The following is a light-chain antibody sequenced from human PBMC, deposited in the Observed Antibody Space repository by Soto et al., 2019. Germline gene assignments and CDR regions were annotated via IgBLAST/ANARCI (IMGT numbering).Light chain of an antibody. CDR2: KAS. V-gene: IGKV1-5*03. CDR1: QSISSW. J-gene: IGKJ3*01. Sequence: DIQMTQSPSTLSASVGDRVTITCRASQSISSWLAWYQQKPGKAPKLLIYKASSLESGVPSRFSGSGSGTEFSLTISSLQPDDFATYYCQQYNSYLFTFGPGTKVD. CDR3: QQYNSYLFT.